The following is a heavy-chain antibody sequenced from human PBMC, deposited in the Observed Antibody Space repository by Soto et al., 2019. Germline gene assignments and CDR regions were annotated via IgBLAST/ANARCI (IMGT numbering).Heavy chain of an antibody. D-gene: IGHD2-21*02. CDR3: ARVRTAGGGNSDYYYYYGMDV. Sequence: SETLSLTCTVSGGSISSYYWSWIRQPPGKGLEWIGEIYHSGSTNYNPSLKSRVTISVDKSKNQFSLKLSSVTAADTAVYYCARVRTAGGGNSDYYYYYGMDVWGQGTTVTVSS. V-gene: IGHV4-59*12. CDR2: IYHSGST. J-gene: IGHJ6*02. CDR1: GGSISSYY.